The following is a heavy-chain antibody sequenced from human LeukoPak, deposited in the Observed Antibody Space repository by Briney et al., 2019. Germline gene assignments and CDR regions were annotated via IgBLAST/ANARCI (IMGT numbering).Heavy chain of an antibody. Sequence: ASVEVSCKASGYTFTSYAMHWVRQAPGQRLEWMGWINAGNGNTKYSQKFQGRVTITRDTSASTAYMELSSLRSEDTAVYYCARAATAGIFDYWGQGTLVTVSS. CDR3: ARAATAGIFDY. D-gene: IGHD6-19*01. V-gene: IGHV1-3*01. J-gene: IGHJ4*02. CDR2: INAGNGNT. CDR1: GYTFTSYA.